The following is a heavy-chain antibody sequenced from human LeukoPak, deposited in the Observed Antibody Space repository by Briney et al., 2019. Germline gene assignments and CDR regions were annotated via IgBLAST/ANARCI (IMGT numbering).Heavy chain of an antibody. D-gene: IGHD3-22*01. CDR2: LYSSDDT. CDR3: ARGSSGSTRRYYFDY. CDR1: GGSISGYY. V-gene: IGHV4-4*07. Sequence: SETLSLTCTVSGGSISGYYWNWFRQPADKGREWIGRLYSSDDTYYNPSLESRLTMSMDTSKNQFSLKLRSVTGADTAVYYCARGSSGSTRRYYFDYWGQGTLVTVSS. J-gene: IGHJ4*02.